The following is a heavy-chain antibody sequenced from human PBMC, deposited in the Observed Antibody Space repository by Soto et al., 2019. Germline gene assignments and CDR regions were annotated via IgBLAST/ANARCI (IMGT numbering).Heavy chain of an antibody. CDR2: INAGNGNT. CDR3: ARAVVLIAPGWYFDL. V-gene: IGHV1-3*01. Sequence: ASVKVSCKASGYTFTSYAMDWVRQAPGQRLEWMGWINAGNGNTKYSQKFQGRVTITRDTSASTAYMELSSLRSEDTAVYYCARAVVLIAPGWYFDLWGRGTLVTVS. D-gene: IGHD2-8*01. J-gene: IGHJ2*01. CDR1: GYTFTSYA.